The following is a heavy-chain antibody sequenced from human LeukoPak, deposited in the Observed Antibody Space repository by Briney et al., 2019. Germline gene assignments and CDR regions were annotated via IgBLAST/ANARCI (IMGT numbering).Heavy chain of an antibody. CDR2: IFYSGNT. J-gene: IGHJ4*02. CDR3: ARHGGQSSGYYY. Sequence: TWETLSLTCTVSGGSISSYYWSWIRQPPGKGLDWIGYIFYSGNTNYNPSLKSRVTISVETSKNQFSLKLSSVTAADTAVYYCARHGGQSSGYYYWGQRTLVTASS. CDR1: GGSISSYY. V-gene: IGHV4-59*08. D-gene: IGHD3-22*01.